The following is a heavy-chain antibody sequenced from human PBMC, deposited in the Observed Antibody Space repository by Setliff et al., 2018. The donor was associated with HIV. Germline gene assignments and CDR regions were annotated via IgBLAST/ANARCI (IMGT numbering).Heavy chain of an antibody. V-gene: IGHV7-4-1*01. CDR1: GYILTSYS. CDR3: TRDHTPPPNYDFWSGQIDLRNIFYYMDV. Sequence: GASVKVSCKASGYILTSYSINWVRQAPGQGLEWMGYINTNTGNPTYAQGFTGRFVFSVDTPVSTAYLQIFSLKTEDTAVYYCTRDHTPPPNYDFWSGQIDLRNIFYYMDVWGTGSPVTVSS. CDR2: INTNTGNP. J-gene: IGHJ6*03. D-gene: IGHD3-3*01.